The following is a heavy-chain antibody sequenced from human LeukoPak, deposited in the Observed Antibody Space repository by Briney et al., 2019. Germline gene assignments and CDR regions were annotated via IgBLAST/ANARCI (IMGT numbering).Heavy chain of an antibody. CDR3: ARELRYFDWLPHGTDAFDI. J-gene: IGHJ3*02. D-gene: IGHD3-9*01. CDR1: GGSISSYY. CDR2: IYYSGST. V-gene: IGHV4-59*01. Sequence: SETLSLTCTVPGGSISSYYWSWIRQPPGKGLEWIGYIYYSGSTNYNPSLKSRVTISVDTSKNQFSLKLSSVTAADTAVYYCARELRYFDWLPHGTDAFDIWGQGTMVTVSS.